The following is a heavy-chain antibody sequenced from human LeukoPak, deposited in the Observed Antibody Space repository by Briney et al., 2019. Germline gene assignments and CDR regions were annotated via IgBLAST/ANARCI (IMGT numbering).Heavy chain of an antibody. CDR2: ISDGGST. CDR3: ARGVFN. D-gene: IGHD3-10*01. V-gene: IGHV3-53*01. J-gene: IGHJ4*02. Sequence: PGGSLRLSCAASGFTISGNYMNWVRQAPGKGLDWVSVISDGGSTYYADSVRGRFTISRDNSKNTLFLQMNSLRVEDTAVYYCARGVFNWGQGTLVTVSS. CDR1: GFTISGNY.